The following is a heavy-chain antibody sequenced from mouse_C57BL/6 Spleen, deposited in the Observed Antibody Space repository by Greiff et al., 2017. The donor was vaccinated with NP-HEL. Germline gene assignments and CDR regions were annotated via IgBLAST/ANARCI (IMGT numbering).Heavy chain of an antibody. CDR3: ARIYYDYDGFAY. CDR2: IDPSDSYT. V-gene: IGHV1-59*01. D-gene: IGHD2-4*01. J-gene: IGHJ3*01. Sequence: QVQLQQPGAELVRPGTSVKLSCKASGYTFTSYWMHWVKQRPGQGLEWIGVIDPSDSYTNYNQKFKGKATLTVDTSSSTAYMQLSSLTSEDSAVYYWARIYYDYDGFAYWGQGTLVTVSA. CDR1: GYTFTSYW.